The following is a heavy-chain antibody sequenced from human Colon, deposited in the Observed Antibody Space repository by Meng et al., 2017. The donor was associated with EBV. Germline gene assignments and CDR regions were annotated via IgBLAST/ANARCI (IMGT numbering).Heavy chain of an antibody. D-gene: IGHD5-24*01. Sequence: QVRLQGSGQGLVKPSQTLSLTCPVSGGSISSGGYYWSWIRQHPGKGLEWIGYIYYSGSTYYNPSLKSRVTISIDTSKNQFSLKLSSVTAADTAVYYCARGPSRWLQFSFDYWGQGTLVTVSS. J-gene: IGHJ4*02. CDR2: IYYSGST. CDR1: GGSISSGGYY. V-gene: IGHV4-31*03. CDR3: ARGPSRWLQFSFDY.